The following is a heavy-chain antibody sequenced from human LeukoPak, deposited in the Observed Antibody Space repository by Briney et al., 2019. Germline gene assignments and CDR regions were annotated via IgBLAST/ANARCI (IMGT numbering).Heavy chain of an antibody. CDR3: ARRGVELLLWFGETPPDY. CDR2: ISSSSTYI. CDR1: GFTFSSYA. J-gene: IGHJ4*02. D-gene: IGHD3-10*01. Sequence: GGSLRLSCTASGFTFSSYAMNWVRQAPGKGLEWVSSISSSSTYIYYAASVKGRFAISRNNAKNALYLQMNSLRAEDTAVYYCARRGVELLLWFGETPPDYWGQGTLVTVSS. V-gene: IGHV3-21*01.